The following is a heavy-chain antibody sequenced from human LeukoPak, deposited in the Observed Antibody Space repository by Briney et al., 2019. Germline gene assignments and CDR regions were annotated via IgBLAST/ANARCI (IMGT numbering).Heavy chain of an antibody. Sequence: PSQTLSLTRAVSGGSISSGGFSWSWIRQPPGKGLEWIGYIYHSGSTYYNPSLKSRVTISIDRSKNQFSLKLNSVTAADTAVYYCARDGAGYVDYWGQGILVTVSS. V-gene: IGHV4-30-2*01. D-gene: IGHD6-13*01. CDR2: IYHSGST. CDR3: ARDGAGYVDY. J-gene: IGHJ4*02. CDR1: GGSISSGGFS.